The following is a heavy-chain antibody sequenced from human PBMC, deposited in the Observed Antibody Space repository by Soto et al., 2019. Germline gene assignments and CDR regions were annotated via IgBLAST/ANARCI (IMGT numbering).Heavy chain of an antibody. D-gene: IGHD1-26*01. CDR1: GGSISSYY. CDR2: IYYSGST. J-gene: IGHJ6*01. Sequence: SETLSLTCTFSGGSISSYYWSCIRHPPGKGLEWIGYIYYSGSTNYNPSLKSRVTISVDTSKNQFSLKLSSVTAADTAVYYCARGSGSYFDSYYGMEVWGQGTTVIVSS. CDR3: ARGSGSYFDSYYGMEV. V-gene: IGHV4-59*01.